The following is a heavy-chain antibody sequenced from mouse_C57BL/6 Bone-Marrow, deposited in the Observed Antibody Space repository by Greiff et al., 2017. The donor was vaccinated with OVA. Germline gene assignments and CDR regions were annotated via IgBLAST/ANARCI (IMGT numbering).Heavy chain of an antibody. Sequence: QVQLQQSGAELVKPGASVKLSCKASGYTFTSYWMHWVKQRPGQGLEWIGMIHPNSGSTNYNEKFKSKATLTVDKSSSTAYMQLSSLTSEDSAVYYCARWDYYYGSDWYFDVGGTGTTVTVSS. D-gene: IGHD1-1*01. J-gene: IGHJ1*03. CDR3: ARWDYYYGSDWYFDV. CDR1: GYTFTSYW. CDR2: IHPNSGST. V-gene: IGHV1-64*01.